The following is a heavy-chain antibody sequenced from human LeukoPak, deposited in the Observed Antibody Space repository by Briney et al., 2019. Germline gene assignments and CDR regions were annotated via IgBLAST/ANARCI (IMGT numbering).Heavy chain of an antibody. J-gene: IGHJ4*02. CDR3: ARAFGVVIIDY. CDR1: GYTFTSYY. V-gene: IGHV1-46*01. CDR2: INPSGGST. Sequence: ASVKVSCKASGYTFTSYYMHWVRQAPGQGLEWMGIINPSGGSTSYAQKFQGRVTMTRDTSISTAYMELSRLRSDDTAVYYCARAFGVVIIDYWGQGTLVTVSS. D-gene: IGHD3-3*01.